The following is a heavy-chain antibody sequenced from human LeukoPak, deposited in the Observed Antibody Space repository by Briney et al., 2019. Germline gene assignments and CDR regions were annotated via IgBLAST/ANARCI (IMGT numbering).Heavy chain of an antibody. CDR1: GYTFTSYY. CDR2: INPSGGST. D-gene: IGHD5-12*01. V-gene: IGHV1-46*01. Sequence: ASVKVSCKASGYTFTSYYMHWVRQAPGQGLEWMGIINPSGGSTSYAQKFQGRVTMTRDMSTSTVYMELSSLRSEDTAVYYCARALYSGYDQQWLVPGYWGQGTLVTVSS. CDR3: ARALYSGYDQQWLVPGY. J-gene: IGHJ4*02.